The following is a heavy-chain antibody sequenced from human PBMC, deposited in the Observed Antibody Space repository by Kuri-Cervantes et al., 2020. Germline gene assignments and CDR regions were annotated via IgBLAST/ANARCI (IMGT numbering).Heavy chain of an antibody. CDR2: ISWNSGSI. CDR1: GFTFSSYA. Sequence: GGSLRLSCAASGFTFSSYAMHWVRQAPGKGLEWVSGISWNSGSIGYADSVKGRFTISRDNAKNSLYLQMNSLRAEDTALYYCAKDSIVGATTDAFDIWGQGTMVTVSS. D-gene: IGHD1-26*01. V-gene: IGHV3-9*01. CDR3: AKDSIVGATTDAFDI. J-gene: IGHJ3*02.